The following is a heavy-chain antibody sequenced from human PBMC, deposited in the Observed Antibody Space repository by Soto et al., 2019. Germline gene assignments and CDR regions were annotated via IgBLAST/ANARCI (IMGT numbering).Heavy chain of an antibody. CDR2: IYYSGST. CDR3: ASPSLASSWYEGDY. J-gene: IGHJ4*02. V-gene: IGHV4-39*01. D-gene: IGHD6-13*01. Sequence: QLQLQESGPGLVKPSETLSLTCTVSGGSISSSSYYWGWIRQPPGKGLEWIGSIYYSGSTYYNPSLKSRVTISVDTSKNQFSLKLSSVTAADTAVYYCASPSLASSWYEGDYWGQGTLVTVSS. CDR1: GGSISSSSYY.